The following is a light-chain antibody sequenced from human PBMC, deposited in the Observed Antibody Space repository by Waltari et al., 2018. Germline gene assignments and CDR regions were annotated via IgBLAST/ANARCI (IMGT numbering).Light chain of an antibody. CDR1: QSLVYSDGKTY. CDR2: LVS. V-gene: IGKV2-40*01. CDR3: MQALRSPLT. Sequence: DIVMTQTPLSLPVTLGEPASISCRSSQSLVYSDGKTYLDWYLQKPGQSPQLLMYLVSKRASGVPDKFSGSGSGTDFTLKISRVGAEDVGVYYGMQALRSPLTFGGGTKVEIK. J-gene: IGKJ4*01.